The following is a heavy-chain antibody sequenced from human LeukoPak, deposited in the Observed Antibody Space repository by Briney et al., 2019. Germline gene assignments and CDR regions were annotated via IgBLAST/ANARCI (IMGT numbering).Heavy chain of an antibody. D-gene: IGHD6-19*01. CDR1: GGTFSSYA. J-gene: IGHJ5*02. CDR3: ARDRESVAGSLNWFDP. Sequence: ASVKVSCKASGGTFSSYAISWVRQAPGQGLEWKGRIIPILGIANYAQKFQGRVTITADKSTSTAYMELSSLRSEDTAVYYCARDRESVAGSLNWFDPWGQGTLVTVSS. V-gene: IGHV1-69*04. CDR2: IIPILGIA.